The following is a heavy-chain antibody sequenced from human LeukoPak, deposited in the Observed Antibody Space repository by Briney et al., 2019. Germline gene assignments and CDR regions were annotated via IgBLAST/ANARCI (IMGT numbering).Heavy chain of an antibody. CDR1: GGSISSHY. CDR2: IYYSGST. J-gene: IGHJ4*02. V-gene: IGHV4-59*11. D-gene: IGHD6-6*01. Sequence: PSETLSLTCTVSGGSISSHYWSWIRQPPGKGLEWIGYIYYSGSTNYNPSLKSRVTISVDTSKNQFSLKLSSVTAADTAVYYCAAVEYSSSYLDYWAREPWSPSPQ. CDR3: AAVEYSSSYLDY.